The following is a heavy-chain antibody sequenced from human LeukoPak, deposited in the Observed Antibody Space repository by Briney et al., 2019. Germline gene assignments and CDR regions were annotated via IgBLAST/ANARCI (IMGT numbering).Heavy chain of an antibody. CDR1: GFTFSNHA. V-gene: IGHV3-23*01. J-gene: IGHJ6*04. CDR2: ICDSGGST. Sequence: GGSLRLSCAASGFTFSNHAMSWVRQAPAKGLEWGSVICDSGGSTYYADPVKGRFTISRDNSKNTLYLQMNSLRADDKAVYHCAKGGASSPYTYIDVWGKGTTVIVSS. CDR3: AKGGASSPYTYIDV. D-gene: IGHD6-6*01.